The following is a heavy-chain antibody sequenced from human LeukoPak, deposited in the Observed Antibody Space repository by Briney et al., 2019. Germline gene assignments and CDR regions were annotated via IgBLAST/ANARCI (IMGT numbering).Heavy chain of an antibody. D-gene: IGHD6-19*01. J-gene: IGHJ4*02. CDR2: INHSGST. Sequence: NASETLSLTCAVYGGSFSGYYWSWIRQPPGKGLEWIGEINHSGSTNYNPSLKSRVTISVDTSKNQFSLKLSSVTAADTAVYYCAREQWLVAFDYWGQGTLVTVSS. CDR3: AREQWLVAFDY. V-gene: IGHV4-34*01. CDR1: GGSFSGYY.